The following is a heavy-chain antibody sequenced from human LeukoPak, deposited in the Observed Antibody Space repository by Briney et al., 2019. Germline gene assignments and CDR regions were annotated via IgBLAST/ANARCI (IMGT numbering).Heavy chain of an antibody. J-gene: IGHJ4*02. CDR3: AKDTSAYCGGDCNWPRPEFDY. Sequence: GGSLRLTCAACGFTFDDYAMHWVRQAPGRGLEWVSGISWNSGSIGYVDCVKGRFTISRDDVKNSLYLQMNGLRAEDTALYFCAKDTSAYCGGDCNWPRPEFDYWGQGTLVTVSS. CDR2: ISWNSGSI. CDR1: GFTFDDYA. V-gene: IGHV3-9*01. D-gene: IGHD2-21*02.